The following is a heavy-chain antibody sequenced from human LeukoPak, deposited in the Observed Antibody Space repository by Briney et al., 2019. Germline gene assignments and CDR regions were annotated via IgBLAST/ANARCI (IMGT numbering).Heavy chain of an antibody. J-gene: IGHJ4*02. V-gene: IGHV3-30-3*01. CDR1: GFTFSSYA. CDR3: ARDRRMGF. D-gene: IGHD2-8*01. Sequence: GGSLRLSCAASGFTFSSYAMHWVRQAPGKGLEWVAVISYDGSNKYYADSVKGRFTISRDNSKNTLYLQMNSLRAEDTAVYYCARDRRMGFGGQGTLVTVSS. CDR2: ISYDGSNK.